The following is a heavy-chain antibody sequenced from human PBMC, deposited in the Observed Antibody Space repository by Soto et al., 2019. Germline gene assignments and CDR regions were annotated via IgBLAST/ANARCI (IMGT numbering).Heavy chain of an antibody. CDR2: IKQDGSEK. V-gene: IGHV3-7*01. CDR3: ASVRFSSSWLAYYYTHV. Sequence: PGGSLRLSCAASGFTFSSYWMSWVRQAPGKGLEWVANIKQDGSEKYYVDSVKGRFTISRDNAKNSLYLQMNSLRAEDTAVYYCASVRFSSSWLAYYYTHVWGKGTTVTVSS. CDR1: GFTFSSYW. J-gene: IGHJ6*03. D-gene: IGHD6-13*01.